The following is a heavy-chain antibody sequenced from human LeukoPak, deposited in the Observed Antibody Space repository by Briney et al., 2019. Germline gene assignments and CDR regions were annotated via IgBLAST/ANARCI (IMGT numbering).Heavy chain of an antibody. J-gene: IGHJ4*02. CDR3: ARDNLRMVRGDY. CDR1: GGSISTSNYY. Sequence: SETLSLTCTVSGGSISTSNYYWSWIRQPPGKGLEWIGEINHSGSTNYNPSLKSRVTISVDTSKNQFSLKLSSVTAADTAVYYCARDNLRMVRGDYWGQGTLVTVSS. V-gene: IGHV4-39*07. D-gene: IGHD3-10*01. CDR2: INHSGST.